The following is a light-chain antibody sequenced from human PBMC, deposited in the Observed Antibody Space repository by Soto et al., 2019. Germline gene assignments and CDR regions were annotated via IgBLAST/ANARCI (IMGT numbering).Light chain of an antibody. CDR1: QDINIY. V-gene: IGKV1-33*01. Sequence: IQMTQSPSSLFASVGDRVTITCQVTQDINIYLNWYQQKPGKAPSLLIYDASNLEIGVPSRFSGSGSGTHFTFTISSLQTEDIGTYYCQQYDILPITFGRGTRLEIK. CDR3: QQYDILPIT. CDR2: DAS. J-gene: IGKJ5*01.